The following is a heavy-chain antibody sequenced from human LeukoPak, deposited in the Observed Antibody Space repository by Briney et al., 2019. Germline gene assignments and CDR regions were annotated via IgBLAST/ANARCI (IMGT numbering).Heavy chain of an antibody. Sequence: SEALSLTCTVSGGSISGNYWSWIRQPPGQGLEWIAYIHSSGYTNYNPSLKSRVAISVDTSNKKFSLKGTSVTAADTAMYYCTKRQGPTSGSYDYFDPWGQGALVTVSS. CDR3: TKRQGPTSGSYDYFDP. D-gene: IGHD1-26*01. CDR2: IHSSGYT. V-gene: IGHV4-4*09. J-gene: IGHJ5*02. CDR1: GGSISGNY.